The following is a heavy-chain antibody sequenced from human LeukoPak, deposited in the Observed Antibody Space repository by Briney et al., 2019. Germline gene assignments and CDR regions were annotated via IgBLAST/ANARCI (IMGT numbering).Heavy chain of an antibody. CDR2: ISKDGINK. J-gene: IGHJ4*02. CDR3: ARDQGGVGY. Sequence: GGSLRLSCAASGFTFSSYVMHWVRQAPGKGLEWVTVISKDGINKYYADSVKGRFTISRDNAKNSLYLQMNSLRAEDTAVYYCARDQGGVGYWGQGTLVTVSS. V-gene: IGHV3-30*04. D-gene: IGHD3-16*01. CDR1: GFTFSSYV.